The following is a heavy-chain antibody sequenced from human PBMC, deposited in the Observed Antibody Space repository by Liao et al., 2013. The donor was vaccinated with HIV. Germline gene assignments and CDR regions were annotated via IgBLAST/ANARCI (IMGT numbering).Heavy chain of an antibody. CDR1: GGSISTYY. J-gene: IGHJ5*02. CDR2: IYYRGST. D-gene: IGHD6-19*01. CDR3: ARDGSSGWHKWFDP. Sequence: QVQLQESGPGLAKPSETLSLTCTVSGGSISTYYWSWIRQPPGKGLEWIGYIYYRGSTNYNPSLKSRVTISVDTSKNQFSLKLSSVTAADTAVYYCARDGSSGWHKWFDPGAREPWSPSLQ. V-gene: IGHV4-59*01.